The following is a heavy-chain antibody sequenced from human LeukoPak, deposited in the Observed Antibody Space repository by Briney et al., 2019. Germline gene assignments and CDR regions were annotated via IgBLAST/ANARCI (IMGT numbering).Heavy chain of an antibody. V-gene: IGHV1-8*01. CDR2: MNPNSGHT. J-gene: IGHJ4*02. CDR1: GYTFSNYD. D-gene: IGHD1-1*01. Sequence: ASVKASCKASGYTFSNYDINWVRQASGQGLEWMGYMNPNSGHTVYAQKFQGRVTMTRDTSISTAYMELSSLRFDDTAVYYCAPVPRESNSHWGQGTLVTVSS. CDR3: APVPRESNSH.